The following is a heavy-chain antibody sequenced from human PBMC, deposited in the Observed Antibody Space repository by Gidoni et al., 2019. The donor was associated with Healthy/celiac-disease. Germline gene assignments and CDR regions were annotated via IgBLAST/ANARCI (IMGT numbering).Heavy chain of an antibody. CDR1: GFTFGDYA. V-gene: IGHV3-49*03. CDR2: IRSKAYGGTT. J-gene: IGHJ4*02. CDR3: TRDTLAAAGTK. Sequence: VLLVESGGGLVQPGRSLRLSCTASGFTFGDYAMSWFRQPPGKGLEWVGFIRSKAYGGTTEYAASVKGRFTSSRDDSKSIAYLQMNSLKTEDTAVYYCTRDTLAAAGTKWGQGTLVTVSS. D-gene: IGHD6-13*01.